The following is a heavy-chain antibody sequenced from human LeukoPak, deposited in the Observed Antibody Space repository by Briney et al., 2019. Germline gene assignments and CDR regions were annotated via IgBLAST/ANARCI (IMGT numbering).Heavy chain of an antibody. CDR3: AKATYSSSWNLYFDY. CDR1: GFTFSSYA. Sequence: GGSLRLSCAVSGFTFSSYAMSWVRQAPGKGLEWVAAISGSGGGTDYADSVKGRFTISRDNSKNTLYLQMNSLRAEDTAVYYCAKATYSSSWNLYFDYWGQGTLVTVSS. J-gene: IGHJ4*02. CDR2: ISGSGGGT. D-gene: IGHD6-13*01. V-gene: IGHV3-23*01.